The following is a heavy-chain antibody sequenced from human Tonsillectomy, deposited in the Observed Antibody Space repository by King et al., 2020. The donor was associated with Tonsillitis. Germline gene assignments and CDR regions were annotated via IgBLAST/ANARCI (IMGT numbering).Heavy chain of an antibody. CDR2: IYPNNGGT. CDR3: VRENWYYDY. CDR1: GYSFTDYH. V-gene: IGHV1-2*02. J-gene: IGHJ4*02. Sequence: VQLVESGAEMKRPGASVKVSCLASGYSFTDYHMHWVRKAPGQGLEWMGLIYPNNGGTYYAQKFQGRISLTRDTSINSVYMELTRLTPDDTALYYCVRENWYYDYWGQGTLVTVSS. D-gene: IGHD1-1*01.